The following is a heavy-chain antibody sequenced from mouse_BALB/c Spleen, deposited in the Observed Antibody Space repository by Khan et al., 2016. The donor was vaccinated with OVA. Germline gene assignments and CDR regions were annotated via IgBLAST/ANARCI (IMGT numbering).Heavy chain of an antibody. D-gene: IGHD2-10*02. Sequence: VQLKESGPGLVAPSQNLSITCTVSGFSLTDYGVSWIRQPLGKGLEWLGVIWGGGTTYYNSALKSRLSISKDNSKSQVFLKMNSMQTDDTAMYYCAKGVWYYYFALDYWGQGTSVTVSS. V-gene: IGHV2-6-5*01. CDR1: GFSLTDYG. J-gene: IGHJ4*01. CDR2: IWGGGTT. CDR3: AKGVWYYYFALDY.